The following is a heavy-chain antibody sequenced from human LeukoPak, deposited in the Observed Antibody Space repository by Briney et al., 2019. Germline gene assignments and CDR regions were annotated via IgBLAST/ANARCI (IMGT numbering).Heavy chain of an antibody. J-gene: IGHJ4*02. Sequence: SETLSLTCTVSGVSTTNGIYYWAWIRQSPGKGLEWIVSVHNVGSTYYNLSLRSRVTMSIDTSKTQFSFRLNSVPAADTAVYYCARHAEYNSGWHFYLDHWGQGSLVTVSS. CDR2: VHNVGST. D-gene: IGHD6-19*01. V-gene: IGHV4-39*01. CDR1: GVSTTNGIYY. CDR3: ARHAEYNSGWHFYLDH.